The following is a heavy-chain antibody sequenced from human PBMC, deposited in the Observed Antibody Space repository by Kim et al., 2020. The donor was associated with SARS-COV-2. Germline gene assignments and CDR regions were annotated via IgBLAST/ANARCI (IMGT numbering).Heavy chain of an antibody. Sequence: ASVKVSCKASGYTFTSYAMHWVRQAPGQRLEWMGWINAGNGNTKYSQKFQGRVTITRDTSASTAYMELSSLRSEDTAVYYCAREAWGYEITMVRGVIIKTYTPDYWGQGTLVTVSS. CDR1: GYTFTSYA. V-gene: IGHV1-3*01. CDR2: INAGNGNT. CDR3: AREAWGYEITMVRGVIIKTYTPDY. J-gene: IGHJ4*02. D-gene: IGHD3-10*01.